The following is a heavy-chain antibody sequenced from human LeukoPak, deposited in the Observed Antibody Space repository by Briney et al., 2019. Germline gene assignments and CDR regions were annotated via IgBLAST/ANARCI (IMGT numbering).Heavy chain of an antibody. CDR2: ISWNGGSI. CDR1: GFTFDDFA. D-gene: IGHD1-26*01. CDR3: SKGSGRFWTYFDH. V-gene: IGHV3-9*01. J-gene: IGHJ4*02. Sequence: PGGSLRLSCAASGFTFDDFAMHWVRQAPGKGLEWVAGISWNGGSIDYANSVRGRFIISRDNAENSLYLQMNSLRPEDTALYYCSKGSGRFWTYFDHWGQGALVTVSS.